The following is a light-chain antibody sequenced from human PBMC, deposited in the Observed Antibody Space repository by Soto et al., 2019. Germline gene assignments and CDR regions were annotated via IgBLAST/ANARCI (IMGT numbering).Light chain of an antibody. V-gene: IGKV3-15*01. CDR3: QQYNNWPPIS. CDR1: QSVSSY. Sequence: ILLTHSPATLSLSPEERATVSCSASQSVSSYLAWYQQRPGQAPRLLIYGTSTRATGIPARFSGSGSGTEFTLTISSLQSEDFAVYYCQQYNNWPPISFGQGTRLEI. CDR2: GTS. J-gene: IGKJ5*01.